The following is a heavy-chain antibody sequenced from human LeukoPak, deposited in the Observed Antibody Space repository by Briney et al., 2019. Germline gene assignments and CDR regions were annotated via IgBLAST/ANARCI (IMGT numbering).Heavy chain of an antibody. CDR1: GFTFSSYA. CDR3: AIAGGDYFDY. J-gene: IGHJ4*02. CDR2: ISYDGNNK. V-gene: IGHV3-30*04. D-gene: IGHD3-10*01. Sequence: PGGSLRLSCAASGFTFSSYAMHWVRQAPGKGLEWVAVISYDGNNKYYADSVKGRFTISRDNSKNTLYLQMNSLRAEDTAVYYCAIAGGDYFDYWGQGTLVTVSS.